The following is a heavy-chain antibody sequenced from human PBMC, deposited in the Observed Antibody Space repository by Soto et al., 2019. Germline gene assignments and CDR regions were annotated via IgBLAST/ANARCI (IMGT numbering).Heavy chain of an antibody. CDR1: GYTFTSYY. CDR3: ARDRRYYYDSSGYLLYGIDV. J-gene: IGHJ6*02. D-gene: IGHD3-22*01. CDR2: INPSGGST. V-gene: IGHV1-46*01. Sequence: ASVKVSCKASGYTFTSYYMHWVRQAPGQGLEWMGIINPSGGSTSYAQKFQGRVTMTRDTSTSTVYMELSSLRSEDTAVYYCARDRRYYYDSSGYLLYGIDVWGQRTTGPVS.